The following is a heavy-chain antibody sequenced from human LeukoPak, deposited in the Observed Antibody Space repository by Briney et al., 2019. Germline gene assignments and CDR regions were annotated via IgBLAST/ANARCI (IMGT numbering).Heavy chain of an antibody. CDR3: AITSGYCSSTSCQSHDY. CDR1: GYSFTSYW. D-gene: IGHD2-2*01. V-gene: IGHV5-51*01. CDR2: IYPGDSDT. J-gene: IGHJ4*02. Sequence: GESLKISCKGSGYSFTSYWIGWVRQMPGKGLEWMGIIYPGDSDTRYSPSFQGQVTISADKSISTAYLQWSSLKASGTAMYYCAITSGYCSSTSCQSHDYWGQGTLVTVSS.